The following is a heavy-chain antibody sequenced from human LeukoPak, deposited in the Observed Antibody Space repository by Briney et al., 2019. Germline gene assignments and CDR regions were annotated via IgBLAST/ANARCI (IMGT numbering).Heavy chain of an antibody. CDR2: ITYSGSGT. J-gene: IGHJ6*04. CDR3: AELGITMIGGV. CDR1: GFTFSTYG. Sequence: GGSLRLSCAASGFTFSTYGMTWVRQASGKGLEWVASITYSGSGTYYADSVKGRLTISRDNAKNSLYLQMNSLRAEDTAVYYCAELGITMIGGVWGKGTTVTISS. V-gene: IGHV3-21*01. D-gene: IGHD3-10*02.